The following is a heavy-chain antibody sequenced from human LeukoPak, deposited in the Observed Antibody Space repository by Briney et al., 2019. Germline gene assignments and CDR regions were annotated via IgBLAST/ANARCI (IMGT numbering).Heavy chain of an antibody. Sequence: GGSLRLSCAASGFTFSSYAMSWVRQAPGKGLEWVSAISGSGGSTYYADSVKGRFTISRHNSKNTLYLQMNSLRAEDTAVYYCASQTDTGIAVAGPFGAFDIWGQGTMVTVSS. D-gene: IGHD6-19*01. CDR3: ASQTDTGIAVAGPFGAFDI. CDR2: ISGSGGST. J-gene: IGHJ3*02. CDR1: GFTFSSYA. V-gene: IGHV3-23*01.